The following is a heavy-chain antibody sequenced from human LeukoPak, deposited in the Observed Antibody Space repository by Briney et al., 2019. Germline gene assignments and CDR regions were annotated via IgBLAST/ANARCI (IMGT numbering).Heavy chain of an antibody. CDR3: ARIQHYYDSSGYYSRWFDP. CDR1: GYSFTSYW. Sequence: GESLKISCKGSGYSFTSYWIGWVRQMPGKGLEWMGIIYPGDSDTRYSPSFQGQATISADKSISTAYLQWSSLKASDTAMYYCARIQHYYDSSGYYSRWFDPWGQGTLVTVSS. V-gene: IGHV5-51*01. D-gene: IGHD3-22*01. CDR2: IYPGDSDT. J-gene: IGHJ5*02.